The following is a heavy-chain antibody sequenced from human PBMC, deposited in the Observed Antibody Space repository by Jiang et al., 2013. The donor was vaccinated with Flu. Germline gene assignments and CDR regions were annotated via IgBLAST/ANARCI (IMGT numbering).Heavy chain of an antibody. J-gene: IGHJ3*02. Sequence: VQLLESGGGLVKPGGSLRLSCAASGFTFSSYSMNWVRQAPGKGLEWVSSISSSSSYIYYADSVKGRFTISRDNAKNSLYLQMNSLRAEDTAVYYCARGEAEYSGSLGAFDIWGQGTMVTVSS. V-gene: IGHV3-21*01. CDR3: ARGEAEYSGSLGAFDI. D-gene: IGHD1-26*01. CDR1: GFTFSSYS. CDR2: ISSSSSYI.